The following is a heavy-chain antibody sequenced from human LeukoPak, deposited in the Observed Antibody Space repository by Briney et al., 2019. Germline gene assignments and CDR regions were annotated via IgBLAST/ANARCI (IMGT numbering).Heavy chain of an antibody. CDR2: INSDGSST. J-gene: IGHJ6*02. Sequence: GGSLRLSCAASGFTFSSYWMHWVRQAPGKGLVWVSRINSDGSSTSYADSVKGRFTISRDNAKNTLYLQMNSLRAEDTAVYYCAKDQKAVAGDGMDVWGQGTTVTVSS. CDR1: GFTFSSYW. V-gene: IGHV3-74*01. CDR3: AKDQKAVAGDGMDV. D-gene: IGHD6-19*01.